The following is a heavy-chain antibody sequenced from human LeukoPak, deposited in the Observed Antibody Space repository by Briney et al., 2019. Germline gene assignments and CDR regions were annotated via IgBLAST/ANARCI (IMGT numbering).Heavy chain of an antibody. Sequence: SETLSLTCTVSGGSISSGGYYWSWIRQHPGKGLEWIGYISYSGSTNYNPSLKSRVTISVDTSKNQFSLKLSSVTAADTAVYYCARENYDFWSGYYERLTYFDYWGQGTLVTVSS. CDR1: GGSISSGGYY. V-gene: IGHV4-61*08. D-gene: IGHD3-3*01. CDR3: ARENYDFWSGYYERLTYFDY. J-gene: IGHJ4*02. CDR2: ISYSGST.